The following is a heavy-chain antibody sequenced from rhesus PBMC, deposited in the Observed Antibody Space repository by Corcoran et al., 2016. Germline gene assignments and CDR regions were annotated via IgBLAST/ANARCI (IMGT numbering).Heavy chain of an antibody. Sequence: EVQLVESGGGLVQPGGSLRLSCAASGFTFSDYYMSWVRQSPGKGLEWVSSIISAIRYIYYADAVKGRFTISRDNAKNSLSLQMNSLKTEDTAVYYCTRGGYSWYFDLWGPGTPITISS. V-gene: IGHV3S16*01. CDR2: IISAIRYI. CDR1: GFTFSDYY. J-gene: IGHJ2*01. D-gene: IGHD5-42*01. CDR3: TRGGYSWYFDL.